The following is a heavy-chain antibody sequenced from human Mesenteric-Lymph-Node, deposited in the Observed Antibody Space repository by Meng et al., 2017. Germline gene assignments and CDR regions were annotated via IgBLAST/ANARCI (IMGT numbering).Heavy chain of an antibody. V-gene: IGHV1-8*01. D-gene: IGHD3-10*01. Sequence: ASVNVSCKASVYTFTSYDINWLRQATGQGLEWMGWMNPNSGNTGYAQKFQGRVTMTRNTSISTAYMELSSLRSEDTAVHYCARAATSLGWFGELFPRNLNYYGMDVWGQGTTVTVSS. J-gene: IGHJ6*02. CDR2: MNPNSGNT. CDR1: VYTFTSYD. CDR3: ARAATSLGWFGELFPRNLNYYGMDV.